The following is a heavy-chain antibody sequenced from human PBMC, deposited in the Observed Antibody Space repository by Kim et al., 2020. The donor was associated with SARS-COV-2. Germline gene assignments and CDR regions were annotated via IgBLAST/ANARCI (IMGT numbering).Heavy chain of an antibody. CDR3: ARYKPGRGSGYLPYY. D-gene: IGHD3-22*01. Sequence: QKFQGRVTITRDTSASTAYMELSSLRSEDTAVYYCARYKPGRGSGYLPYYWGQGTLVTVSS. J-gene: IGHJ4*02. V-gene: IGHV1-3*01.